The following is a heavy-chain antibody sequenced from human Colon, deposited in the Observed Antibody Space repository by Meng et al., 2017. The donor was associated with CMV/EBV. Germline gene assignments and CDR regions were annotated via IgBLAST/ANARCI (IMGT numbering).Heavy chain of an antibody. V-gene: IGHV4-39*07. Sequence: GSLRLSCTVSGGSISSSSHYWAWIRQPPGKGLEWIGSIYYSGNTFYNPSLGSRVTMSIDTSYNQFSLKVTSVTAADTAVYYCVREGGSGFLEWLSTFDSWGQGTLVTVSS. J-gene: IGHJ5*01. CDR2: IYYSGNT. CDR1: GGSISSSSHY. D-gene: IGHD3-3*01. CDR3: VREGGSGFLEWLSTFDS.